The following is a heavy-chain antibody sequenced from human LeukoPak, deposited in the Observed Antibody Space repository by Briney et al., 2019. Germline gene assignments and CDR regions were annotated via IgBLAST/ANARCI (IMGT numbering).Heavy chain of an antibody. D-gene: IGHD3-3*01. CDR3: ASRGRGYYDFWSGPDYYYYYMDV. V-gene: IGHV1-69*05. CDR1: GGTFTSYA. CDR2: IILISGTA. Sequence: GASVKVSCKASGGTFTSYAISWVRQAPGQGLEWMGGIILISGTANYAQKFQGRVTITTDESTSTAYMELSSLRSEDTAVSYCASRGRGYYDFWSGPDYYYYYMDVWGKGPTVTVSS. J-gene: IGHJ6*03.